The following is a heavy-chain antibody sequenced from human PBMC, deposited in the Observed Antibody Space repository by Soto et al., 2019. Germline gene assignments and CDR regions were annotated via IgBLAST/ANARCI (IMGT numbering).Heavy chain of an antibody. CDR1: GFTFSSYG. Sequence: PGGSLRLSCAASGFTFSSYGMDWVRQAPGKGLEWVAVIWYDGSNKYYADSVKGRFTISRDNSKNTLYLQMNSLRAEDTAVYYCERDGSSSSSYYYYGMDVWGQGTTVTVSS. J-gene: IGHJ6*02. CDR3: ERDGSSSSSYYYYGMDV. CDR2: IWYDGSNK. D-gene: IGHD6-6*01. V-gene: IGHV3-33*01.